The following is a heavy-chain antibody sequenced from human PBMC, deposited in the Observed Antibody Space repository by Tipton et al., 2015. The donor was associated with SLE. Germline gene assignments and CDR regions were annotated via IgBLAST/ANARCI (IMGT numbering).Heavy chain of an antibody. CDR1: GGSISSHY. Sequence: TLSLTCTVSGGSISSHYWSWIRQPPGKGLEWIGYIYYSGSTNYNPSLKSRVTISVDTSKNQFSLKLSSVTAADTAVYYCARDPREYGDAHFDYWGQGTLVTVSS. V-gene: IGHV4-59*11. D-gene: IGHD4-17*01. CDR2: IYYSGST. CDR3: ARDPREYGDAHFDY. J-gene: IGHJ4*02.